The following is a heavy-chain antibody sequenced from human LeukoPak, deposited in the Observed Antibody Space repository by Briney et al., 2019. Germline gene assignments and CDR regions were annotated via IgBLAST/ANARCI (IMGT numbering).Heavy chain of an antibody. CDR3: ARGSLIVGATSGPYYYYYMDV. J-gene: IGHJ6*03. CDR1: GGTFSSYA. V-gene: IGHV1-69*13. Sequence: ASVKVSCKASGGTFSSYASSWVRQAPGQGLEWMGGIVPIFGTANYAQKFQDRVTITADESTSTAYMELSSLRSEDTAVYYCARGSLIVGATSGPYYYYYMDVWGKGTTVTVSS. CDR2: IVPIFGTA. D-gene: IGHD1-26*01.